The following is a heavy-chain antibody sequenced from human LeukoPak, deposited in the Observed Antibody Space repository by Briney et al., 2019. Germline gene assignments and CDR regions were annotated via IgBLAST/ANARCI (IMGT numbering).Heavy chain of an antibody. J-gene: IGHJ5*02. D-gene: IGHD3-22*01. CDR1: GFTFSSYS. Sequence: GGSLRLSCAASGFTFSSYSMNWVRQAPGKGLEWVSSISSSSSYIYYADSVKGRFTISRDNAKNSLYLQMNSLRAEDTAVYYCAREDSSGYYLNWFDPWGQGTLVTVSS. V-gene: IGHV3-21*01. CDR2: ISSSSSYI. CDR3: AREDSSGYYLNWFDP.